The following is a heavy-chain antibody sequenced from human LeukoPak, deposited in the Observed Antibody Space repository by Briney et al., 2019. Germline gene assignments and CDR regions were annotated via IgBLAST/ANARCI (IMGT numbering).Heavy chain of an antibody. CDR2: ISGSGGST. V-gene: IGHV3-23*01. CDR3: AVRYCSSTSCIDY. Sequence: GGSLRLSCAASGFTFGNYWMSWVRQAPGKGLEWVSAISGSGGSTYYADSVKGRFTISRDNSKNTLYLQMNSLRAEDTAVYYCAVRYCSSTSCIDYWGQGTLVTVSS. D-gene: IGHD2-2*01. J-gene: IGHJ4*02. CDR1: GFTFGNYW.